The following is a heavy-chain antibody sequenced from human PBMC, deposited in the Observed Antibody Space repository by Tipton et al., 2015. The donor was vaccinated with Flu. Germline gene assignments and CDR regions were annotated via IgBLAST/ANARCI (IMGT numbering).Heavy chain of an antibody. D-gene: IGHD3-22*01. CDR2: IYPDDSDT. CDR3: ARLPPGSYYDTSGFYRSYFDY. V-gene: IGHV5-51*01. CDR1: RFNFRTYW. Sequence: VQLVQPGAEEKKPGESLKISCKGSRFNFRTYWIGWVRQVPGKGLEWVGIIYPDDSDTRYSPSFHGQVTISADKSISTAYMQWNSLKASDTAMYYCARLPPGSYYDTSGFYRSYFDYWGQGTQVTVSS. J-gene: IGHJ4*02.